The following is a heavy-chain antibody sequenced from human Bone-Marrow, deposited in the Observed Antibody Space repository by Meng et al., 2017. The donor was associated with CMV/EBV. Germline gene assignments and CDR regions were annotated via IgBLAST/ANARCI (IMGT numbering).Heavy chain of an antibody. CDR1: GYRFSAHY. CDR2: ISAYNGNT. D-gene: IGHD3-22*01. Sequence: ASVKVSCKASGYRFSAHYLHWVRQAPGQGLEWMGWISAYNGNTNYAQKLQGRVTMTTDTSTSTAYMELRSLRSDDTAVYYCARVLRYYDSSPPGYWGQGTLVTVSS. V-gene: IGHV1-18*01. J-gene: IGHJ4*02. CDR3: ARVLRYYDSSPPGY.